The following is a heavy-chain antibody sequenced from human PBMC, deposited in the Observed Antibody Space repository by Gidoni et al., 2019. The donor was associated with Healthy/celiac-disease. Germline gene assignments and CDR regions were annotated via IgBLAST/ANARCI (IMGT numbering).Heavy chain of an antibody. J-gene: IGHJ2*01. CDR3: AREYDSSGSWYFDR. CDR1: GCTFRSYG. D-gene: IGHD3-22*01. V-gene: IGHV3-33*01. CDR2: IWYDGSNK. Sequence: VQLVASGVGVVQPGKSLRLGCAASGCTFRSYGMHWVRQAPGKGLEWVAGIWYDGSNKYYADSVKGRFTISRDKSKNTLYRQMNSLRAEDTAVYYCAREYDSSGSWYFDRWGRGTLVTVSS.